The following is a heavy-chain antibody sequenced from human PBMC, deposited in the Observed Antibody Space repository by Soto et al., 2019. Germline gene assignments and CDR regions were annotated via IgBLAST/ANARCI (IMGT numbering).Heavy chain of an antibody. D-gene: IGHD2-15*01. J-gene: IGHJ4*02. CDR2: IYWDDDK. Sequence: QITLKESGPTLVKPTQTLTLTCTFSGFSLSTSGVGVGWIRQPPGKALEWLALIYWDDDKRYSPSLKSRLTITKDTSKNQVVLTMTNMDPVETATYYCAHKGPAYCSGGSCYHQLFDYWGQGTLVTVSS. CDR3: AHKGPAYCSGGSCYHQLFDY. CDR1: GFSLSTSGVG. V-gene: IGHV2-5*02.